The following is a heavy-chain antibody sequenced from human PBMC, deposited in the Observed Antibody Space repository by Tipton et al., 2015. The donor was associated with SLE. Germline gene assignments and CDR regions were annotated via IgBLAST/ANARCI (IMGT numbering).Heavy chain of an antibody. Sequence: LRLSCTVSGGSISSHYWSWIRQPPGKGLEWIGSIYYSGSTYYNPSLKSRVTISVDTSKNQFSLKLSSVTAADTAVYYCARGRDITMIVVVANDAFDIWGQGTMVTVSS. CDR3: ARGRDITMIVVVANDAFDI. J-gene: IGHJ3*02. D-gene: IGHD3-22*01. CDR2: IYYSGST. CDR1: GGSISSHY. V-gene: IGHV4-59*11.